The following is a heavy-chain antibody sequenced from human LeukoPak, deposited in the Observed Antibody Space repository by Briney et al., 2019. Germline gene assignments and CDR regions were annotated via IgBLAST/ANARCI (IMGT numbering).Heavy chain of an antibody. CDR1: GDSVSSYSAA. CDR3: ARDQGSGYDYYGYFDY. J-gene: IGHJ4*02. V-gene: IGHV6-1*01. CDR2: TYYRSKWYN. Sequence: SQTLSLXCXIXGDSVSSYSAAWNWIRQSPSRGLEWLGRTYYRSKWYNDYAVSVKSRITINPDTSKNQFSLQLNSVTPEDTAVYYCARDQGSGYDYYGYFDYWGQGTLVTVSS. D-gene: IGHD5-12*01.